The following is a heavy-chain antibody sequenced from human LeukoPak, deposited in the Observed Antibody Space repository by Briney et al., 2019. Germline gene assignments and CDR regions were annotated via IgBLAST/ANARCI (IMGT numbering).Heavy chain of an antibody. V-gene: IGHV1-69*04. CDR2: IIPILGIA. J-gene: IGHJ3*02. CDR3: AREMAAGAFDI. CDR1: GGTFSSYA. D-gene: IGHD6-13*01. Sequence: AASVKVSCKASGGTFSSYAISWVRQAPGQGLEWMGRIIPILGIANYAQKFQGRVTITADKSTSTAYMELSSLRSEDTAVYYCAREMAAGAFDIWGQGTMVTVSS.